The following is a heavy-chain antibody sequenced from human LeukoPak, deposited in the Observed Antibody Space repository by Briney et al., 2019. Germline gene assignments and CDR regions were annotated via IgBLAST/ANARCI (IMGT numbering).Heavy chain of an antibody. CDR3: AKDGGGWLQLSFDY. V-gene: IGHV3-30*02. CDR1: GFTFSSYA. J-gene: IGHJ4*02. D-gene: IGHD5-24*01. Sequence: GGSLRLSCGASGFTFSSYAMSWVRQAPGKGLEWVAFIRYDGSNKYYADSVKGRFTISRDNSKNTLFLQMNSLRAEDTAVYYCAKDGGGWLQLSFDYWGQGTLVTVSS. CDR2: IRYDGSNK.